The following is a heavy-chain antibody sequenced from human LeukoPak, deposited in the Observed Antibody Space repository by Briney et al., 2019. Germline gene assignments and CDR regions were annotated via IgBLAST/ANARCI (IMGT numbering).Heavy chain of an antibody. V-gene: IGHV4-59*12. CDR1: GGSISSYY. Sequence: SETLSLTCTVSGGSISSYYWSWIRQPPGKGLEWIGYIYYSGSTNYNPSLKRRVTISVDTSKNQFSPKLSSVTAADTAVYYCAKGGRTDGYFWGQGTLVTVSS. CDR2: IYYSGST. J-gene: IGHJ4*02. D-gene: IGHD5-24*01. CDR3: AKGGRTDGYF.